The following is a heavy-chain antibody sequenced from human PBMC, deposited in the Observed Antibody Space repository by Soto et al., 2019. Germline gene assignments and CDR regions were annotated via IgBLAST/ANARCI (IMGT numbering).Heavy chain of an antibody. V-gene: IGHV3-23*01. CDR2: ISGSGGST. J-gene: IGHJ6*02. CDR1: GFTFSSYA. D-gene: IGHD6-6*01. CDR3: AKVGGEQLGHYYYYGMDV. Sequence: EVQLLESGGGLAQPGGSLTLSCAASGFTFSSYAMSWVRQAPGKGLEWVSAISGSGGSTHYADSVKGRFTVSRDNSKNTLYLQMNSLRAEDTAVYYCAKVGGEQLGHYYYYGMDVWGQGTTVNVSS.